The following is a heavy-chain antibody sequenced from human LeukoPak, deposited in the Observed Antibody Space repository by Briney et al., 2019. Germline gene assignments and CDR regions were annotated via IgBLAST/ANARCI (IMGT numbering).Heavy chain of an antibody. J-gene: IGHJ3*02. CDR1: GFTFNTYG. CDR3: AKGHYYDSSGSPPPTFDI. Sequence: GGSLRLSCAASGFTFNTYGMHWVRQAPGKGLEWVAVIWYDGSNKYYADSVKGRFTISRDNSKNTLYLQMNSLRAEDTAVYYCAKGHYYDSSGSPPPTFDIWGQGTMVTVSS. V-gene: IGHV3-33*06. CDR2: IWYDGSNK. D-gene: IGHD3-22*01.